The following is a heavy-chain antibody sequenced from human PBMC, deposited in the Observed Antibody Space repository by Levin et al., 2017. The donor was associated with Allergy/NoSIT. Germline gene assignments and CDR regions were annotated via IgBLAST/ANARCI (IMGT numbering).Heavy chain of an antibody. CDR3: ARHRGEDIVVVVAAYAFDI. CDR2: IYYSGST. V-gene: IGHV4-39*01. CDR1: GGSISSSSYY. J-gene: IGHJ3*02. D-gene: IGHD2-15*01. Sequence: SQTLSLTCTVSGGSISSSSYYWGWIRQPPGKGLEWIGSIYYSGSTYYNPSLKSRVTISVDTSKNQFSLKLSSVTAADTAVYYCARHRGEDIVVVVAAYAFDIWGQGTMVTVSS.